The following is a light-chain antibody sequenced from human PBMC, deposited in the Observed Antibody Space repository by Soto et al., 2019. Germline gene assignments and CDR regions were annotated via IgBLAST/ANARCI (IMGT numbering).Light chain of an antibody. CDR1: SSDVGAYNY. Sequence: QSVLTQPPSASGSPGQSVTISCTGTSSDVGAYNYVSWYQQHPGKAPKLMIYEVSKRPSGVPDRFSGSKSGNTASLTVSRLQDEDEADYYCSSYAGNDNLVFGGGTKLTVL. CDR2: EVS. CDR3: SSYAGNDNLV. J-gene: IGLJ3*02. V-gene: IGLV2-8*01.